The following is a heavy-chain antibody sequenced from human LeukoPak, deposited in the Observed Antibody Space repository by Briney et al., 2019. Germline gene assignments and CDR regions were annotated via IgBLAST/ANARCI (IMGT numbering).Heavy chain of an antibody. CDR3: TRMNYARFDP. V-gene: IGHV3-15*01. Sequence: GGSLRLSCAASGLTVSNAWMSWVRQAPGKGLEWVGRIRSNSDGGTTDYAAPVKGRFTISRDDSGNTLFLQMSSLEIEDTAVYYCTRMNYARFDPWGQGTLVIVSP. CDR1: GLTVSNAW. CDR2: IRSNSDGGTT. D-gene: IGHD2-2*01. J-gene: IGHJ5*02.